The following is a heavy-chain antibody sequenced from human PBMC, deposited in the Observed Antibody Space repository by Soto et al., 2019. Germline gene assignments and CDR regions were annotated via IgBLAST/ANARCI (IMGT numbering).Heavy chain of an antibody. D-gene: IGHD2-15*01. Sequence: GGSLRLSCAASGFTFSDYYMSWIRQAPGKGLEWVSYISSSGSTIYYADSVKGRFTISRDNAKNTLYLQMNSLRAEDTAVYYCAKDPKGPTGGYCSGGRCHQTYRGQGTPVPVSS. V-gene: IGHV3-11*01. CDR1: GFTFSDYY. J-gene: IGHJ1*01. CDR3: AKDPKGPTGGYCSGGRCHQTY. CDR2: ISSSGSTI.